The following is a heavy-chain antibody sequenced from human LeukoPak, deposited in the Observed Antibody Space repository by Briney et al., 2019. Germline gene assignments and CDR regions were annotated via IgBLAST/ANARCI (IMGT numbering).Heavy chain of an antibody. J-gene: IGHJ5*02. CDR3: AKGSSSWYSRSGFDP. CDR1: GFTFSSYG. CDR2: ISYDGSNK. Sequence: PGRSLRLSCAASGFTFSSYGMHWVRQAPGKGLEWVAVISYDGSNKYYADSVKGRFTISRDNSKTTLYLQMNSLRAEDTAVYYCAKGSSSWYSRSGFDPWGQGTLVTVSS. D-gene: IGHD6-13*01. V-gene: IGHV3-30*18.